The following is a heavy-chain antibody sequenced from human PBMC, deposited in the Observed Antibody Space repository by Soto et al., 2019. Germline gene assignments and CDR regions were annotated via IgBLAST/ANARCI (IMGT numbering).Heavy chain of an antibody. CDR1: GYTFTSYA. D-gene: IGHD6-13*01. CDR3: ARVYSSSWTFDP. Sequence: GASVKVSCNASGYTFTSYAMHWVRQAPGQRLEWMGWINAGNGNTKYSQKFQGRVTITRDTSASTAYMELSSLRSEDTAVYYCARVYSSSWTFDPWGQGTLVTVSS. V-gene: IGHV1-3*01. J-gene: IGHJ5*02. CDR2: INAGNGNT.